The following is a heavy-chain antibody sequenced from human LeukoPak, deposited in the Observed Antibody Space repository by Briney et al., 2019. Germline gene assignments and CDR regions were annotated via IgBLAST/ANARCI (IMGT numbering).Heavy chain of an antibody. D-gene: IGHD2-15*01. CDR2: FDPEDGET. J-gene: IGHJ3*02. CDR3: ATLFPRAVTSTPDAFDI. Sequence: GASVKVSCKVSGYTLTELSMHWVRQAPGKGLEWMGGFDPEDGETIYAQKFQGRVTMTEDTSTDTAYMELSSLRSEDTAVYYCATLFPRAVTSTPDAFDIWGQGTMVTVSS. CDR1: GYTLTELS. V-gene: IGHV1-24*01.